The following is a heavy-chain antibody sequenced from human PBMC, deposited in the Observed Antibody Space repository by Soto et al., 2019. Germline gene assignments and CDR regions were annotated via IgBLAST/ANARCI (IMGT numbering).Heavy chain of an antibody. CDR3: AFHKKYCGGGSCYPDYFDY. Sequence: PGGSLRLSCAASGFTFSSYAMSWVRQAPGKGLEWVSVISGRGDNTYYADSVKGRFTISRDNSKNTLYLQMNSLRAEDTAVYYCAFHKKYCGGGSCYPDYFDYWGQGTLVTVSS. V-gene: IGHV3-23*01. J-gene: IGHJ4*02. CDR2: ISGRGDNT. CDR1: GFTFSSYA. D-gene: IGHD2-15*01.